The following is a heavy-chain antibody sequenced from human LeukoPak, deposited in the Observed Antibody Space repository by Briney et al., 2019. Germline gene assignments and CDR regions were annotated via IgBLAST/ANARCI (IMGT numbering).Heavy chain of an antibody. D-gene: IGHD5-24*01. CDR1: GFTFSSYW. Sequence: GGSLRLSCAASGFTFSSYWMNWVRQAPGKGLEWVSYISSSGSTIYYADSVKGRFTMSRDNAKNSLYLQMISLRAEDTAIYFCARGWRYFDYWGQGTLVTVSS. V-gene: IGHV3-48*04. CDR2: ISSSGSTI. CDR3: ARGWRYFDY. J-gene: IGHJ4*02.